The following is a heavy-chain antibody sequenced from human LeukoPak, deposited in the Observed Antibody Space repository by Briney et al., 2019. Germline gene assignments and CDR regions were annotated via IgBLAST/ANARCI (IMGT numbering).Heavy chain of an antibody. CDR3: AKDQKRGYSYGYLFYYYYMDV. D-gene: IGHD5-18*01. CDR2: ISGSSSYK. CDR1: GFTFSRYS. Sequence: GGSLRLSCAASGFTFSRYSMNWVRQAPGKGLEGVSSISGSSSYKYYADSVKGRFTISTDNAKNSLYLQMNSVGAEDTAVYYCAKDQKRGYSYGYLFYYYYMDVWGKGTTVTISS. V-gene: IGHV3-21*01. J-gene: IGHJ6*03.